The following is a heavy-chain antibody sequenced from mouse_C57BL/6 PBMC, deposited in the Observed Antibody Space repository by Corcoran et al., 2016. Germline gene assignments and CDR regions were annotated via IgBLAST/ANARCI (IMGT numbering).Heavy chain of an antibody. V-gene: IGHV8-12*01. CDR3: ARTHLYDY. D-gene: IGHD2-1*01. CDR2: IYWDDDK. J-gene: IGHJ2*01. CDR1: GCSLSTSGMG. Sequence: QVTLKESGTGILQSSQTLSLTCSFSGCSLSTSGMGVSWIRQPSGQGLEWLAHIYWDDDKRYNPSLKSRLTISKDTSRTQVFLNITSVDTADTATYDCARTHLYDYWGQGTTLTVSS.